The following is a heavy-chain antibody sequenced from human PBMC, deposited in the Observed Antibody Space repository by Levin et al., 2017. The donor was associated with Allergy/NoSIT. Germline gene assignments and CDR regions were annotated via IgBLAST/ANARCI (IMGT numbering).Heavy chain of an antibody. CDR3: AKDYPGTTAFDI. Sequence: SCAASGFTLRSYAMSWVRQAPGKGLEWVSAISESGGRTYSADSVKGRFTISRDNSKNTLYLQMNSLRAEDTAVYYCAKDYPGTTAFDIWGQGTMVIVSA. CDR1: GFTLRSYA. J-gene: IGHJ3*02. V-gene: IGHV3-23*01. CDR2: ISESGGRT. D-gene: IGHD1-7*01.